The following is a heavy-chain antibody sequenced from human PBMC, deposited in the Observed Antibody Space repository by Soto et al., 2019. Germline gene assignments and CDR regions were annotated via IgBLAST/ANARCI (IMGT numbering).Heavy chain of an antibody. Sequence: QVQLVESGGGVVQPGRSLRLSCAASGFTFNTYGMHWVREAPGKELEWVAVISGDGNHQFYADSVKGRFTISRDNSKNTLFLEMNSLRVEDTAVYFCAKETHGYGGNDHCGQGTLVTVSS. CDR1: GFTFNTYG. CDR3: AKETHGYGGNDH. J-gene: IGHJ5*02. CDR2: ISGDGNHQ. V-gene: IGHV3-30*18. D-gene: IGHD4-17*01.